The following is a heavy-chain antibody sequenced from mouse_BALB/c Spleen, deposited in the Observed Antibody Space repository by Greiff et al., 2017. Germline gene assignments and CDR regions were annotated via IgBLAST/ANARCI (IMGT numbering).Heavy chain of an antibody. V-gene: IGHV5-9-4*01. D-gene: IGHD2-4*01. CDR2: ISSGGSYT. CDR3: ARIPTTTMITTVWETWFAY. Sequence: EVMLVESGGGLVKPGGSLKLSCAASGFTFSSYAMSWVRQSPEKRLEWVAEISSGGSYTYYPDTVTGRFTISRDNAKNTLYLEMSSLRSEDTAMYYCARIPTTTMITTVWETWFAYWGQGTLVTVSA. J-gene: IGHJ3*01. CDR1: GFTFSSYA.